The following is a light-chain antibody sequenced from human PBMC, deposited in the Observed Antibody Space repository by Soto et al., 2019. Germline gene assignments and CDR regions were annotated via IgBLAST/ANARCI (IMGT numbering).Light chain of an antibody. Sequence: DTQMTQSPSTLSASVGDRVTITCRASQSISSWLAWYQQKPGKAPKLLIYKASSLESGVPSRFSGSGSGTEFTLTISSLQPDDFATYYCQHLRTFGQGTKVDIK. CDR1: QSISSW. CDR2: KAS. V-gene: IGKV1-5*03. CDR3: QHLRT. J-gene: IGKJ1*01.